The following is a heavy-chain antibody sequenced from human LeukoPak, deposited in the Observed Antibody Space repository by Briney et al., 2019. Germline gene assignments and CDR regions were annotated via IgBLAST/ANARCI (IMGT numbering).Heavy chain of an antibody. D-gene: IGHD1-26*01. Sequence: SETLSLTCTVSGGSISSSTYYWGWIRQPPGKGLEWIGSIFYSGSTYYNPSLKSRVTISVDTSKNQFSLKLSSVTAADTAVYYCARGGLYSGSYLGGFDYWGQGTLVTVSS. CDR2: IFYSGST. CDR3: ARGGLYSGSYLGGFDY. J-gene: IGHJ4*02. CDR1: GGSISSSTYY. V-gene: IGHV4-39*07.